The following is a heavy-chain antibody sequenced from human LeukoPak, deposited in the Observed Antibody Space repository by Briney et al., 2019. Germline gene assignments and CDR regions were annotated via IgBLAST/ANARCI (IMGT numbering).Heavy chain of an antibody. CDR1: GFTYSSYA. CDR3: AKSLPSLLWFGELDY. Sequence: GGSLRLSCAASGFTYSSYAMSWVRQAPGKGLEWVSAISGSGGSTYYADSVKGRFTISRDNSKNTLYLQMNSLRAEDTAVYYCAKSLPSLLWFGELDYWGQGTLVTVSS. CDR2: ISGSGGST. V-gene: IGHV3-23*01. D-gene: IGHD3-10*01. J-gene: IGHJ4*02.